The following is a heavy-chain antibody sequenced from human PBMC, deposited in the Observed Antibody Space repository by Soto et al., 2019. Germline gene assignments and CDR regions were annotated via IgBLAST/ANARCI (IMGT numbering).Heavy chain of an antibody. D-gene: IGHD6-19*01. CDR3: ARLGSSGWYQGSYFDY. Sequence: QLQLQESGPGLVKPPETLSLTCTVSGGSISRGPYYWGWVRQPPGKGLEWIGTISHSGRNYYNPSVKGRVTSSADTSKNQFSLRLTSVTAADTAVYFCARLGSSGWYQGSYFDYWGQGTLVTVSS. CDR2: ISHSGRN. J-gene: IGHJ4*02. V-gene: IGHV4-39*01. CDR1: GGSISRGPYY.